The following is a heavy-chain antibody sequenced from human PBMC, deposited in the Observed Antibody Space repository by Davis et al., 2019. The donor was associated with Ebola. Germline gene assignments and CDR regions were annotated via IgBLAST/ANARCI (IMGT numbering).Heavy chain of an antibody. CDR2: IRSRSDGGTT. Sequence: PGGSLRLSCAASGFTFSNVWFTWVRQCPGKGLQWIGRIRSRSDGGTTDYAAPLKGRFTISRDDSQNMMYLQMNRLKTEDTAVYFCTLGENWGPGTQVTVSS. CDR1: GFTFSNVW. V-gene: IGHV3-15*01. J-gene: IGHJ4*02. D-gene: IGHD3-16*01. CDR3: TLGEN.